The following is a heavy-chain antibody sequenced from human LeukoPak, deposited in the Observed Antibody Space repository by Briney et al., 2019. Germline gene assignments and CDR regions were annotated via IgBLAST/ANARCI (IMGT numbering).Heavy chain of an antibody. V-gene: IGHV3-30-3*01. Sequence: GGSLRLSCAASRFAFSSYAMHWVRQAPGKGLEWVAVISYDGNNQYYADSVKGRFTISRDNSKNTLYLQMNSLRAEDTAVYYCAKDRTNGVPYYFDYWGQGTLVTVSS. CDR1: RFAFSSYA. CDR3: AKDRTNGVPYYFDY. D-gene: IGHD2-8*01. J-gene: IGHJ4*02. CDR2: ISYDGNNQ.